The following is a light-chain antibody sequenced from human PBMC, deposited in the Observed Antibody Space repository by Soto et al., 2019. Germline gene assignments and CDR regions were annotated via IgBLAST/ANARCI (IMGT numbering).Light chain of an antibody. CDR2: GAS. J-gene: IGKJ1*01. CDR1: QSVGSY. V-gene: IGKV3-20*01. CDR3: QQYGSSPLT. Sequence: EIVLTQSPGTLSLSPGERATLSCRASQSVGSYLAWYQQKVGQAPRLLIYGASSRATGIPDRFSGSGSGTDFTLTISRLEPEDFAVYYCQQYGSSPLTFGQGTKWIS.